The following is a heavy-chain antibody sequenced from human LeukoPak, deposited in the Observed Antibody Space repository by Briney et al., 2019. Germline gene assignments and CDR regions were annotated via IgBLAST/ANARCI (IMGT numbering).Heavy chain of an antibody. D-gene: IGHD3-9*01. Sequence: SETLSLTCTVSGGSISSSSYCWGWIRQPPGKGLEWIGSIYYSGSTYYNPSLKSRVTISVDTSKNQFSLKLSSVTAADTAVYYRARDGLIGTIYAYFDYWGQGTLVTVSS. CDR2: IYYSGST. V-gene: IGHV4-39*02. CDR1: GGSISSSSYC. J-gene: IGHJ4*02. CDR3: ARDGLIGTIYAYFDY.